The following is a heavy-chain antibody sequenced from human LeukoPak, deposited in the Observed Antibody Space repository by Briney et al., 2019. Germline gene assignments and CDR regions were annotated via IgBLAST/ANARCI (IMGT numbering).Heavy chain of an antibody. CDR1: GFTFSSYA. D-gene: IGHD3-10*01. Sequence: GGSLRLSCAASGFTFSSYAMSWVRQAPGKGLEWVSAISGSGGSTYYADSVKGRFTISRDNSKNTPYLQMNSLRAEDTAVYYCAKSRLWFGELLSGDFDYWGQGTLVTVSS. CDR3: AKSRLWFGELLSGDFDY. V-gene: IGHV3-23*01. J-gene: IGHJ4*02. CDR2: ISGSGGST.